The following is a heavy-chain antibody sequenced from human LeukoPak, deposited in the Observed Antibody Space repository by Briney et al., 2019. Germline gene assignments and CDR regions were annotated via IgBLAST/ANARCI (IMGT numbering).Heavy chain of an antibody. CDR1: GYTFTGYY. CDR3: AREGDYGDYPIDY. V-gene: IGHV1-2*06. CDR2: INPNSGGT. D-gene: IGHD4-17*01. J-gene: IGHJ4*02. Sequence: ASVKVSCKASGYTFTGYYMHWVRQAPGQGLEWMGRINPNSGGTNYAQKFQGRVTMTRDTSISKAYMELSRLRSDDTAVYYCAREGDYGDYPIDYWGQGTLVTVSP.